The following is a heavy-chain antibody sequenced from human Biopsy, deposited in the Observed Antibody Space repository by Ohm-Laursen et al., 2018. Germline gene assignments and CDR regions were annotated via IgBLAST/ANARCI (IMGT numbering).Heavy chain of an antibody. V-gene: IGHV4-34*01. D-gene: IGHD3-22*01. CDR3: VRGVDYYDPYHYYALDV. J-gene: IGHJ6*02. Sequence: PSDTLSLTCAVYGESFNGYYWRWIRQTPGKGLEWIGGINHSGRTNYNPSLKSRVTISVDTSKNQFSLKVRSVTAADTAVYYCVRGVDYYDPYHYYALDVWGQGTTVTVSS. CDR1: GESFNGYY. CDR2: INHSGRT.